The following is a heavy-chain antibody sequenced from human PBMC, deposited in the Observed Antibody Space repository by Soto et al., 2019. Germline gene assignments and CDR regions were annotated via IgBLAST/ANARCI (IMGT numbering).Heavy chain of an antibody. CDR2: IEIAGKT. CDR3: AREGERGSGDATDALDI. J-gene: IGHJ3*02. D-gene: IGHD1-1*01. CDR1: GFTFSNYD. V-gene: IGHV3-13*01. Sequence: GGSLRLSCAASGFTFSNYDMHWVRQATGKGLEWVSAIEIAGKTFYPGSVEGRFTISRDNGKNSLYLQMSSLTVGDTAVYYCAREGERGSGDATDALDIWGQGTLVTVSS.